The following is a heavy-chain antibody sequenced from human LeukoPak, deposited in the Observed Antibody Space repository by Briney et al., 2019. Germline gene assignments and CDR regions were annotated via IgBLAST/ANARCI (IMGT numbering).Heavy chain of an antibody. D-gene: IGHD3-10*01. CDR3: AKDIFTMVRGVVDY. CDR2: ISWNSGSI. V-gene: IGHV3-9*01. Sequence: GGSLRLSCAASGFTFSSYAMSWVRQAPGKGLEWVSGISWNSGSIGYADSVKGRFTISRDNAKNSLYLQMNSLRAEDTALYYCAKDIFTMVRGVVDYWGQGTLVTDSS. J-gene: IGHJ4*02. CDR1: GFTFSSYA.